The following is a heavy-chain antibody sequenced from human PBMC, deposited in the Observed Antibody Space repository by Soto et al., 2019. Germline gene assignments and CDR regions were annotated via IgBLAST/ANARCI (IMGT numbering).Heavy chain of an antibody. J-gene: IGHJ4*02. Sequence: QVQLVQSGAEVKKPGASVKVSCKASGYTFTSYAMHWVRQAPGQRLEWMGWINAGNGTTKYSQKFQGRVTITKDTSASTASMELSSLRSEDTAVYYCARGASGYSSSWFDYWGQGTLVTVSS. CDR2: INAGNGTT. CDR3: ARGASGYSSSWFDY. V-gene: IGHV1-3*01. CDR1: GYTFTSYA. D-gene: IGHD6-13*01.